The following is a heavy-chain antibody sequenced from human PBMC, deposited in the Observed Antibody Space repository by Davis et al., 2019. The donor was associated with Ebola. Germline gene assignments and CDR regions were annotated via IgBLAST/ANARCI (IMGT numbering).Heavy chain of an antibody. CDR2: INIKTDGGTT. CDR3: ATARSDSSGWLAK. Sequence: PGGSLRLSCAGPGFTFSNAWMSWVRQAPGKGLDWVGRINIKTDGGTTDYAAPVKGRFTISRDDSKNTLYLQMNSLKTEDTAVYSCATARSDSSGWLAKWGQGTLVTVSS. D-gene: IGHD6-19*01. J-gene: IGHJ4*02. V-gene: IGHV3-15*01. CDR1: GFTFSNAW.